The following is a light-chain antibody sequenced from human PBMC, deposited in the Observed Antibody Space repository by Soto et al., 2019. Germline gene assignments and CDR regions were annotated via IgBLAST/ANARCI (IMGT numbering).Light chain of an antibody. CDR1: QSFSSSY. CDR3: QQYVSSPLT. V-gene: IGKV3-20*01. CDR2: GAS. J-gene: IGKJ4*01. Sequence: EIVLTQSPGTLSLYPGERATLSCRASQSFSSSYLAWYQQKPGQAPRLLIYGASSSATGIPDRFSGSGSGTDFSLSISRMEPEDLAVYYCQQYVSSPLTFVGGTKVEIK.